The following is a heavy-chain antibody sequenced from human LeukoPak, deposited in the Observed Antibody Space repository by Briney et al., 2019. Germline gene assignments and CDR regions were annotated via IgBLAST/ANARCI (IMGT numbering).Heavy chain of an antibody. Sequence: PGGSLRLSCAASGFTFSSYGMHWVRQAPGKGLEWVAFIRYDGSNKYYADSVKGRFTISRDNSKNTLYLQMNSLRAEDTAVYYCARGAYYDSGYFDYWGQGTLVTVSS. V-gene: IGHV3-30*02. CDR1: GFTFSSYG. CDR2: IRYDGSNK. J-gene: IGHJ4*02. CDR3: ARGAYYDSGYFDY. D-gene: IGHD3-22*01.